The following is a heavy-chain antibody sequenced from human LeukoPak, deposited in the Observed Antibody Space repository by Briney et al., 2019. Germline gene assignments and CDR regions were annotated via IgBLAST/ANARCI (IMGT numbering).Heavy chain of an antibody. V-gene: IGHV3-21*01. CDR3: ARDQSPSITMVRGVIGY. J-gene: IGHJ4*02. D-gene: IGHD3-10*01. CDR2: ISSSSSYI. Sequence: GGSLRLSCAASGFTFSSYSMNWVRQAPGKGLEWVSSISSSSSYIYYADSVKGRFTISRDNAKNSLYLQMNSLRAEDAAVYYCARDQSPSITMVRGVIGYWGQGTLVTVSS. CDR1: GFTFSSYS.